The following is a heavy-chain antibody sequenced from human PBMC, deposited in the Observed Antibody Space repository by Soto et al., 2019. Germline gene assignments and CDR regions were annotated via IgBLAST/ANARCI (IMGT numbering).Heavy chain of an antibody. J-gene: IGHJ4*02. V-gene: IGHV3-53*01. Sequence: EVQLVESGGGLIQPGGYLKLSCAASGFTVGNNYISWVRQAPGKGLEWVSLIYSTGTTKYADSVKGRFTVSRDNAKNTLYLQMNSLRAEDTAVYYCAKDGRGSGSHYNSFGYWGQGTLVTVSS. CDR1: GFTVGNNY. CDR2: IYSTGTT. D-gene: IGHD3-10*01. CDR3: AKDGRGSGSHYNSFGY.